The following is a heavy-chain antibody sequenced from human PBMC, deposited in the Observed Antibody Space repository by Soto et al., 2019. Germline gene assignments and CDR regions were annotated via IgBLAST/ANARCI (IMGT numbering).Heavy chain of an antibody. D-gene: IGHD2-2*01. Sequence: QVQLVQSGAEVKKPGSSVKVSCKASGGTFSSYAISWVRQAPGQGLEWMGGIIPIFGTANYAQKFQGRVTITADDSTSTAYMELSSLRSEDTSVYYCARDIRDIVVVQEANTVMDVWGQGTTVTVSS. CDR2: IIPIFGTA. CDR3: ARDIRDIVVVQEANTVMDV. V-gene: IGHV1-69*01. J-gene: IGHJ6*02. CDR1: GGTFSSYA.